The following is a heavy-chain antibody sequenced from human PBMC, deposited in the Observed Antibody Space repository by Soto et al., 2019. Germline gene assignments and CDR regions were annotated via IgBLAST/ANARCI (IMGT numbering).Heavy chain of an antibody. CDR1: GGTFGSYT. CDR3: ARQRAMPPHFYSGMDV. D-gene: IGHD2-2*01. J-gene: IGHJ6*02. CDR2: IIPMFGTA. V-gene: IGHV1-69*06. Sequence: QVHLVQSGAEVKKPGSSVKVSCTASGGTFGSYTVTWVRQAPGQGLEWMGEIIPMFGTASYAQKFQGRVSLTADKSTTTAHMELRSLSSDDTAVYFGARQRAMPPHFYSGMDVWGQGTTVTVSS.